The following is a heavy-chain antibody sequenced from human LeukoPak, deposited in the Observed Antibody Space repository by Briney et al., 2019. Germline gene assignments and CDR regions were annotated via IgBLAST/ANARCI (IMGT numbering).Heavy chain of an antibody. CDR1: GFTFSNYA. CDR3: AKGDTGMVRRYYFDY. J-gene: IGHJ4*02. CDR2: ISGSGGST. D-gene: IGHD5-18*01. Sequence: PGGSLRLSCAASGFTFSNYAMSWVRQAPGEGLEWVSVISGSGGSTYYADSVKGQFTIFRDNSKNTVYLQMNSLRADDTAVYYCAKGDTGMVRRYYFDYWGQGTLVTVSS. V-gene: IGHV3-23*01.